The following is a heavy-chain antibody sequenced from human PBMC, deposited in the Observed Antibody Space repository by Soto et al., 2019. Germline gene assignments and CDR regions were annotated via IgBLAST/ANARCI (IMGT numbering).Heavy chain of an antibody. V-gene: IGHV3-23*01. CDR3: AKDRGGYQLLFTTPHRTNAMDV. CDR2: ISGSGENT. D-gene: IGHD2-21*01. J-gene: IGHJ6*02. Sequence: GGSLRLSCAASGFTLSSYAMNWVRQAPGKGLEWVSVISGSGENTYYADSVKGRFTISRDNSKNMLYLQMNTLRAEDTAVYFCAKDRGGYQLLFTTPHRTNAMDVWGQGTTVTVSS. CDR1: GFTLSSYA.